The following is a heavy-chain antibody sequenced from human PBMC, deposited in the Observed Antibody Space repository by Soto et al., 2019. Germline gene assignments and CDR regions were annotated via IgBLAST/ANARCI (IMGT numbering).Heavy chain of an antibody. J-gene: IGHJ6*02. D-gene: IGHD4-17*01. CDR2: VIPIFGTA. V-gene: IGHV1-69*12. CDR3: ARCKSRNYGYYYYYYGMDV. CDR1: GGTFILYA. Sequence: QVQLVQSGAEVKKPGSSVKVSCKASGGTFILYAISWVRHAPGQGLEWMGGVIPIFGTANYAQKFQGRVTITADESTSTAYMELSRLRSEDTAVYYCARCKSRNYGYYYYYYGMDVWGHGTKVTVSS.